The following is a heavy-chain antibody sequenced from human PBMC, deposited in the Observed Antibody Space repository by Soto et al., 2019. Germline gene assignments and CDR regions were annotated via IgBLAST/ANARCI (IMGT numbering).Heavy chain of an antibody. Sequence: PGGSLRLSCAASGFSFGSYALSWVRQAPGKGLEWVSVIYSGERAYYSDSVKGRFTISRDSSKNTLLLQLNRLRVEDTAVYYCATRDAAYYYGMNVWGQGTTVTVSS. D-gene: IGHD1-26*01. CDR1: GFSFGSYA. CDR2: VIYSGERA. CDR3: ATRDAAYYYGMNV. V-gene: IGHV3-23*05. J-gene: IGHJ6*02.